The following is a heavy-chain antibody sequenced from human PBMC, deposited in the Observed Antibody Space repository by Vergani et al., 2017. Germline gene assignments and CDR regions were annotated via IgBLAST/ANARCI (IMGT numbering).Heavy chain of an antibody. Sequence: EVQLVESGGGLVKPGGSLRLSCAASGFTFDDYAMHWVRQAPGKGLEWVGFIRSKAYGGTTEYAASVKGRFTISRDDYKSIAYLQMNSLKTEDTAVYYCTRVDLNIVVVPAAIAPDYWGQGTLVTVSS. CDR2: IRSKAYGGTT. J-gene: IGHJ4*02. V-gene: IGHV3-49*04. D-gene: IGHD2-2*01. CDR3: TRVDLNIVVVPAAIAPDY. CDR1: GFTFDDYA.